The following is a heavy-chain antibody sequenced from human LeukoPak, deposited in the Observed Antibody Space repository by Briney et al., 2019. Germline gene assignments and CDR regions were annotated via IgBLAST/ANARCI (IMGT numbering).Heavy chain of an antibody. CDR1: GYTFTSYY. J-gene: IGHJ3*02. V-gene: IGHV1-46*01. CDR2: INPSGGST. D-gene: IGHD3-22*01. CDR3: ARGLVVTYYYDSSGYNAFDI. Sequence: GASVKVSCKASGYTFTSYYMHWVRQAPGQGLEWMGIINPSGGSTSYAQKFQGRVIMTRDMSTSTVYMELSSLRSEDTAVYYCARGLVVTYYYDSSGYNAFDIWGQGTMVAVSS.